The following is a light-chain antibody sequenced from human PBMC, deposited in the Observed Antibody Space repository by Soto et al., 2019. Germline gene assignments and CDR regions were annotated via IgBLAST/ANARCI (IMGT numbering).Light chain of an antibody. CDR3: QQYYSTPA. V-gene: IGKV4-1*01. Sequence: DFVMTQSPDSLAVSLGERATINCKSSQSVLYSSNSKNYLAWYQQKPGQPPKLLIYWASTRESGVPDRFSGSGSGTDFTLTINSLQAEDVAVYYCQQYYSTPAFGPGTKVDIK. CDR1: QSVLYSSNSKNY. J-gene: IGKJ3*01. CDR2: WAS.